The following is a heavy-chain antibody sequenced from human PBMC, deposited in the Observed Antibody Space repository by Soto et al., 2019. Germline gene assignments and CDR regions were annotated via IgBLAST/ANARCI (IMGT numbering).Heavy chain of an antibody. CDR1: GDSVSSNSAA. CDR3: AIDKEHTPGGVLGF. V-gene: IGHV6-1*01. D-gene: IGHD2-8*02. J-gene: IGHJ1*01. Sequence: SQTLSLTCAISGDSVSSNSAAWNWIRQSPSRGLEWLGRTYYRSKWYNDYAVSVKSRITINPDTSKNQFSLQLNSVTPEDTAVYYCAIDKEHTPGGVLGFWGQGVLVTVS. CDR2: TYYRSKWYN.